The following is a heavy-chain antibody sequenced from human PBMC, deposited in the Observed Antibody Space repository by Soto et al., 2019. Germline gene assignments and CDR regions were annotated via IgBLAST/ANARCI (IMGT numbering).Heavy chain of an antibody. CDR3: ANGYRSGWYYFDY. V-gene: IGHV3-30*18. CDR2: ISHDGSNK. Sequence: ESGGGVIQPGRSLKLSCGASGFTFSTYGMHWVRQAPGKGLEWVAVISHDGSNKYYADSVKGRFTISRDNSKNTLYLQMNSLKPEDTAVYYCANGYRSGWYYFDYWGQGTLVTVSS. J-gene: IGHJ4*02. CDR1: GFTFSTYG. D-gene: IGHD6-19*01.